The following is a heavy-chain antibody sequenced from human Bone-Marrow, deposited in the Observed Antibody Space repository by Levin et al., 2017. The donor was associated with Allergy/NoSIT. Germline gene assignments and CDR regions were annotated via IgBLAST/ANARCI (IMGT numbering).Heavy chain of an antibody. V-gene: IGHV1-3*01. CDR1: GYTFTSYA. CDR2: IMAGTGNT. CDR3: ARERSEKIAPDTGAFEI. D-gene: IGHD2/OR15-2a*01. Sequence: ASVKVSCQASGYTFTSYAMHWVRQAPGQRLEWMGWIMAGTGNTRYSQNFQGRVTITRDTSANTAYMDLSSLRSEDTAVYYCARERSEKIAPDTGAFEIWGQGTMVTVSS. J-gene: IGHJ3*02.